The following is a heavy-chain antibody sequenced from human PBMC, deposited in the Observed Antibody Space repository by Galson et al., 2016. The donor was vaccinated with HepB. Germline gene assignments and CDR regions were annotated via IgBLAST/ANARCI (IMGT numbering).Heavy chain of an antibody. J-gene: IGHJ3*01. V-gene: IGHV3-72*01. CDR2: SRNRANSYTT. CDR3: ASYYGDYSSSAFDL. CDR1: GPTFSDHY. Sequence: SLRLSCAASGPTFSDHYLHWVRQAPGKGLEWVGRSRNRANSYTTEYAASVEGRFTISRDNSRNSLYLQMNNLKSEDTAVYYCASYYGDYSSSAFDLWGQGTMVTVSS. D-gene: IGHD4-17*01.